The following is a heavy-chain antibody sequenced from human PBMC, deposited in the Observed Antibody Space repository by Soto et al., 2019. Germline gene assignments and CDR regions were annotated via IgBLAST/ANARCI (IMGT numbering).Heavy chain of an antibody. J-gene: IGHJ4*02. D-gene: IGHD3-22*01. CDR1: GGSISSSSYY. CDR3: ARHVSDYYDSSGFDY. CDR2: IYYSGST. V-gene: IGHV4-39*01. Sequence: SETLSLTCTVSGGSISSSSYYWGWIRQPPGKGLEWIGSIYYSGSTYYNPSLKSRVTISVDTSKNQFSLKLSSVTAADTAVYYCARHVSDYYDSSGFDYWGQGTLVTVSS.